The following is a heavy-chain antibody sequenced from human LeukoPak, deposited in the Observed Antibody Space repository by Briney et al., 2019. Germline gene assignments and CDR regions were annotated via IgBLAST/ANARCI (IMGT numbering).Heavy chain of an antibody. J-gene: IGHJ4*02. CDR2: ISSSSSYI. CDR1: GFTFSSYS. D-gene: IGHD4-17*01. V-gene: IGHV3-21*01. Sequence: GGSLRLSCAASGFTFSSYSMNWVRQAPGKGLEWVSSISSSSSYIYYADSVKGRLTITRDNAKNSLYLQMNSLRAEDTAVYYCARDDSTDYGFDYWGQGTLVTVSS. CDR3: ARDDSTDYGFDY.